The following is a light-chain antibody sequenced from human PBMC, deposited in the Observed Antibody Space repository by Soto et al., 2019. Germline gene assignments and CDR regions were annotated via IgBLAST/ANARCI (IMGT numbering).Light chain of an antibody. V-gene: IGKV1-39*01. CDR1: QSISSY. Sequence: DIQMTQSPSSLSASVGDRVTITCRASQSISSYLNWYQQKPGKAPKLLIYAAASLQSGVPSRFSGSGSGKDFTLTISSLQPEDFATYYCQQSYSTPQTFGQGTQVESK. J-gene: IGKJ1*01. CDR3: QQSYSTPQT. CDR2: AAA.